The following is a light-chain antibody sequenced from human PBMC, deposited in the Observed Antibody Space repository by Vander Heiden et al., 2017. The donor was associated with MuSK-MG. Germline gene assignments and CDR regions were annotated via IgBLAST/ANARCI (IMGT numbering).Light chain of an antibody. V-gene: IGLV1-44*01. Sequence: QSVLTQPPSASGTPGQGLTIPRSGSGSNIGRNSVNWFQQVPGTAPKLLIYSDNHRPSGTPDRFSGSKSGTSASLAISALQSDDETDFYCATWDDSLHGPVFGGGTKVTVL. J-gene: IGLJ3*02. CDR1: GSNIGRNS. CDR2: SDN. CDR3: ATWDDSLHGPV.